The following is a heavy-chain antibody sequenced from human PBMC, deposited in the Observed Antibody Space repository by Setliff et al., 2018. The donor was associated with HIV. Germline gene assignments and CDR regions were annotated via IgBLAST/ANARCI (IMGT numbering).Heavy chain of an antibody. CDR1: GGSLSGSY. D-gene: IGHD1-26*01. CDR2: VNHSGST. J-gene: IGHJ4*02. Sequence: SETLSLTCGVSGGSLSGSYWSWIRQSPEKGLEWIGEVNHSGSTNYHPSLKSRVTISVDTSKNQFFLKLSSVAAADTAVYYCARDVPLQMGPGPGGRYFDSWGQGTLVTVSS. CDR3: ARDVPLQMGPGPGGRYFDS. V-gene: IGHV4-34*01.